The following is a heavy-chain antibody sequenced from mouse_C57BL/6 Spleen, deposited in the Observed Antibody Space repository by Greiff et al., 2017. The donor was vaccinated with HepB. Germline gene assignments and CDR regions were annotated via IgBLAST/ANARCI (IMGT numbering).Heavy chain of an antibody. Sequence: RVESGASVKISCKASGYSFTGYYMNWVKQSPEKSLEWIGEINPSTGGTTYNQKFKAKATLTVDKSSSTAYMQLKSLTSEDSAVYYCARRPDWYFDVWGTGTTVTVSS. CDR1: GYSFTGYY. V-gene: IGHV1-42*01. J-gene: IGHJ1*03. CDR2: INPSTGGT. CDR3: ARRPDWYFDV.